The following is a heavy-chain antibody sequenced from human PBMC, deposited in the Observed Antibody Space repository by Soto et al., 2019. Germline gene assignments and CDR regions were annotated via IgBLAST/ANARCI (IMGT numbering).Heavy chain of an antibody. J-gene: IGHJ6*02. CDR2: INHSGGT. D-gene: IGHD4-17*01. Sequence: QVQLQQWGAGLLKPSETLSLTCGVYGGSFSVFYWTWIRQPPGKGLEWIGEINHSGGTNYNPSLKSRVTISIDTSKNQFPLKLTSVTAADTAVYYCATHKTNYYYYGLDVWGQGTTVTVSS. CDR3: ATHKTNYYYYGLDV. CDR1: GGSFSVFY. V-gene: IGHV4-34*01.